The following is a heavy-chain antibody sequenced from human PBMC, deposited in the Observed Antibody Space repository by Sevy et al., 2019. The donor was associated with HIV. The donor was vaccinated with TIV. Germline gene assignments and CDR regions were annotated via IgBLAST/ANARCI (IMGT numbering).Heavy chain of an antibody. D-gene: IGHD2-15*01. CDR2: INPDGSKI. CDR1: AINIRDYW. Sequence: GGSLRLSCEASAINIRDYWMNWVRQAPGKGLEWVANINPDGSKIYYAEPVKGRFTISRDSAKNSVFLQMTSLRAEDTAVYYCVRAIQLAASYWGQGMLVTVSS. CDR3: VRAIQLAASY. J-gene: IGHJ4*02. V-gene: IGHV3-7*02.